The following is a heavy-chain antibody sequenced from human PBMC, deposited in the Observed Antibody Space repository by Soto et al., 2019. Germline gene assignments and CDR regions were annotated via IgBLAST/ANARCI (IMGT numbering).Heavy chain of an antibody. V-gene: IGHV3-53*01. CDR1: GFTVSSNY. Sequence: PGGFLRLSCAASGFTVSSNYMSWVRQAPGKGLEWVSVIYSGGSKYYADSVKGRFTISRDNSKNTLYLQMNSLRAEYTAVYYCARVHIQDLENIFDYWGQGTLVT. CDR3: ARVHIQDLENIFDY. CDR2: IYSGGSK. J-gene: IGHJ4*02. D-gene: IGHD3-3*01.